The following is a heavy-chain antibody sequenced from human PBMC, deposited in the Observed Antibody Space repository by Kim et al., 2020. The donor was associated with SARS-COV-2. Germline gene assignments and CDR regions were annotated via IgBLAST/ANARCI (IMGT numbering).Heavy chain of an antibody. CDR1: GFTFSSYS. CDR2: ISSSSSYI. J-gene: IGHJ4*02. CDR3: ARSAWELLPFDY. D-gene: IGHD1-26*01. Sequence: GESLRLSCAASGFTFSSYSMNWVRQAPGKGLEWVSSISSSSSYIYYADSVKGRFTISRDNAKNSLYLQMNSLRAEDTAVYYCARSAWELLPFDYWGQGTLVTVSS. V-gene: IGHV3-21*01.